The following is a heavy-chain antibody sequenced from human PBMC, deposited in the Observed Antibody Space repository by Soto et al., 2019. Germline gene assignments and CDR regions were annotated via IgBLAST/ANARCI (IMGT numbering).Heavy chain of an antibody. D-gene: IGHD6-19*01. CDR1: GGSFSGYY. CDR3: ARGRRSAVAGTKGSYYFDY. CDR2: INHSGST. J-gene: IGHJ4*02. Sequence: PSETLSLTCAVYGGSFSGYYWSWIRQPPGKGLEWIGEINHSGSTNYNPSLKSRVTISVDTSKNQFSLKLSSVTAADTAVYYCARGRRSAVAGTKGSYYFDYWGQGTLVTVSS. V-gene: IGHV4-34*01.